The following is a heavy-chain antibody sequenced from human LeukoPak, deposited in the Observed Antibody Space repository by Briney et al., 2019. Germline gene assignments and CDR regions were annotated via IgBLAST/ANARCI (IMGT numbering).Heavy chain of an antibody. V-gene: IGHV3-23*01. CDR1: GFTFSSYA. CDR2: ISGSGGST. CDR3: AKTPGITIFGVAYFDY. D-gene: IGHD3-3*01. J-gene: IGHJ4*02. Sequence: PGGSLRLSCAASGFTFSSYAMSWVRQAPGKGLEWVSAISGSGGSTYYADSVKGRFTISRDNSKNTLYLQMNGLRAEDTAVYYCAKTPGITIFGVAYFDYWGQGTLVTVSS.